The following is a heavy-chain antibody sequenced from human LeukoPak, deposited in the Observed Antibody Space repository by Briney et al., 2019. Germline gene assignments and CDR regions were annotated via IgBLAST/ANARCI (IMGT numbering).Heavy chain of an antibody. Sequence: SETLSLTCTVSGGSISSYYWSWIRQPPGKGLEWIGYIYYSGSTNYNPSLKSRVTISVDTSKNQFSLKLSSVTAADTAVYYCARVNVLRFLEWLSHTADMANWFDPWGQGTLVTVSS. V-gene: IGHV4-59*01. D-gene: IGHD3-3*01. CDR3: ARVNVLRFLEWLSHTADMANWFDP. J-gene: IGHJ5*02. CDR1: GGSISSYY. CDR2: IYYSGST.